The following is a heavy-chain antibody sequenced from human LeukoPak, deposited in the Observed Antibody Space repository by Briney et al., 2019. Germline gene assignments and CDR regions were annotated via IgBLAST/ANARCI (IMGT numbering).Heavy chain of an antibody. V-gene: IGHV3-23*01. Sequence: GGSLRLSCAASGFTFSSYAMSWVRQAPGKGLEWVSAISGSGGSTYYADSVKGRFTISRDNSKNTVSLQMNSLRAEDTAVYYCAKGERVYCSASTCYPFDYWGQGILVSVSS. CDR1: GFTFSSYA. CDR2: ISGSGGST. D-gene: IGHD2-15*01. J-gene: IGHJ4*02. CDR3: AKGERVYCSASTCYPFDY.